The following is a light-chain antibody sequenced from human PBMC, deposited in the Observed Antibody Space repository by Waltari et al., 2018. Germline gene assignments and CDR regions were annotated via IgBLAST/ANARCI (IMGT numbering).Light chain of an antibody. Sequence: EIVMTQSPATLSVSAGERATLSCRASQSVSSSLAWYQQKPGQAPRLLIYDASTRATGIPARFSGSGSVTEFTLTISSLQSEDFAVYYCQQYNNWPLFSFGPGTKVDIK. CDR1: QSVSSS. V-gene: IGKV3-15*01. J-gene: IGKJ3*01. CDR3: QQYNNWPLFS. CDR2: DAS.